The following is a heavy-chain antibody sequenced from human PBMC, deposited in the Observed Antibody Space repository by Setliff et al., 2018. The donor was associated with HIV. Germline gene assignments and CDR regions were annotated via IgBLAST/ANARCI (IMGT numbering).Heavy chain of an antibody. CDR2: INAANGNT. D-gene: IGHD1-26*01. V-gene: IGHV1-3*01. CDR3: ARPVGGTGFDP. J-gene: IGHJ5*02. CDR1: GYTFTKYG. Sequence: ASVKVSCKASGYTFTKYGMHWVRQAPGQRLEWMGWINAANGNTKYSQRFQGRVTITRDTSESTAYLELRSLRSEDTAVYYCARPVGGTGFDPWGQGTLVTVSS.